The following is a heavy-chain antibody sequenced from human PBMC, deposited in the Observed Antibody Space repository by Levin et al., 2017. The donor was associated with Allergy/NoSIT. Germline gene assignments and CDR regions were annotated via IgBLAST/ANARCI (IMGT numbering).Heavy chain of an antibody. V-gene: IGHV3-23*01. CDR2: VDGSGSGAGT. Sequence: GESLKISCAASGFTFSAYGMSWVRQTPGKGLEWVSGVDGSGSGAGTYYADSVKGRFTISRDNSKNTLYLQMNSLRAEDTAIYYCAKDRITLSSLDIWGRGTLVTVSS. CDR1: GFTFSAYG. D-gene: IGHD3-22*01. CDR3: AKDRITLSSLDI. J-gene: IGHJ3*02.